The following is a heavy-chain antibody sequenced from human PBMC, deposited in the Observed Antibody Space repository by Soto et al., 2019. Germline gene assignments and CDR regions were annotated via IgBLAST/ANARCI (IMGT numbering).Heavy chain of an antibody. Sequence: QLQLQESGPGLVKPSETLSLTCTVSGGSISSSSYYWGWIRQPPGKGLEWIGSIYYSGSTYYNPSLKSRVTISVDTSMNQFSLKLSSVTAADTAVYYCATHYYDSRPSYYYYYGMDVGGQGTTVTVSS. CDR3: ATHYYDSRPSYYYYYGMDV. J-gene: IGHJ6*02. CDR2: IYYSGST. CDR1: GGSISSSSYY. V-gene: IGHV4-39*01. D-gene: IGHD3-22*01.